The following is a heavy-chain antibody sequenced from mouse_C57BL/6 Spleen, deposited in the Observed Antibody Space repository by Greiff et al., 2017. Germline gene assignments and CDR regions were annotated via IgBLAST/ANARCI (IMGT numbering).Heavy chain of an antibody. Sequence: EVQLMESGGGLVKPGGSLKLSCAASGFTFSDYGMHWVRQAPEKGLEWVAYISSGSSTIYYADTVKGRFTISRDNAKNTLFLQMTSLRSEDTAMYYCARAQAYYAMDDGGQGTSVTVAA. CDR2: ISSGSSTI. D-gene: IGHD3-2*02. V-gene: IGHV5-17*01. CDR1: GFTFSDYG. J-gene: IGHJ4*01. CDR3: ARAQAYYAMDD.